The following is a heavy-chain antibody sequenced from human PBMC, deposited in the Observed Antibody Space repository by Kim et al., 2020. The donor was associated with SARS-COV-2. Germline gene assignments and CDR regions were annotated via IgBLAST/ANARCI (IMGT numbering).Heavy chain of an antibody. D-gene: IGHD3-16*02. V-gene: IGHV3-53*01. CDR3: ARDFREPRRYTFDYYGMDV. CDR1: GFTVSSNY. CDR2: IYSGGST. J-gene: IGHJ6*02. Sequence: GGSLRLSCAASGFTVSSNYMSWVRQAPGKGLEWVSVIYSGGSTYYADSVKGRFTISRDNSKNTLYLQMNSLRAEDTAVYYCARDFREPRRYTFDYYGMDVWGQGTTVTVSS.